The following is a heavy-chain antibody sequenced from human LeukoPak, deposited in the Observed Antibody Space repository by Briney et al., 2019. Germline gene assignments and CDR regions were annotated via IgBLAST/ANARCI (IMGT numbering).Heavy chain of an antibody. J-gene: IGHJ4*02. CDR2: IYWNDDK. D-gene: IGHD3-22*01. V-gene: IGHV2-5*01. Sequence: KESGPTLVKPTQTLTLTCTFSGFSLSTSGVGVGWIRQPPGKALEWLALIYWNDDKRYSPSLKSRLTITKDTSKNQVVLTMTNMDPVDTATYYRAQIVPYYYDSSGYYYYFDYWGQGTLVTVSS. CDR3: AQIVPYYYDSSGYYYYFDY. CDR1: GFSLSTSGVG.